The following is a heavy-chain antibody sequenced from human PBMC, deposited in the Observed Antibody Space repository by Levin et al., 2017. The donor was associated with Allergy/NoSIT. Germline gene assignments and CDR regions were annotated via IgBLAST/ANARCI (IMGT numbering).Heavy chain of an antibody. CDR3: TKDSETRVDTPLVTAFDS. V-gene: IGHV3-9*01. CDR2: ITWNSGNI. CDR1: GFKFGDYA. Sequence: GGSLRLSCAGSGFKFGDYAMHWVRQVPAKGLEWVSGITWNSGNIIYVDSLKGRFTISRDNRKNSLYLQVNSLKPDDTALYFCTKDSETRVDTPLVTAFDSWGQGTLVTVSS. D-gene: IGHD5-18*01. J-gene: IGHJ4*02.